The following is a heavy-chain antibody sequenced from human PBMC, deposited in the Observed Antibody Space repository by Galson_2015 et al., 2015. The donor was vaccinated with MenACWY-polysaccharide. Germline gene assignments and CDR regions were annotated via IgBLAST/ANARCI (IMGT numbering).Heavy chain of an antibody. V-gene: IGHV1-2*02. CDR2: INPNGGVT. CDR1: GYTFTDYY. J-gene: IGHJ2*01. Sequence: SCTASGYTFTDYYMHWVRQAPGKGLEWVGCINPNGGVTSYAETFKGRFTMTRDTSMSTPYMELSRLRSEDTAVYYCASTVTTWFPSVDFWGRGTLVTVSS. CDR3: ASTVTTWFPSVDF. D-gene: IGHD4-17*01.